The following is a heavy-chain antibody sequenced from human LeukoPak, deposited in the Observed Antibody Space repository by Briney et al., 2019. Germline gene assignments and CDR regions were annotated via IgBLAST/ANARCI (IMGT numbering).Heavy chain of an antibody. CDR3: AKGRALRKYYYMDV. CDR1: GFTFSNYG. D-gene: IGHD2/OR15-2a*01. V-gene: IGHV3-30*02. J-gene: IGHJ6*03. CDR2: IRYDGSNK. Sequence: AGGSLRLSCAASGFTFSNYGMHWVRQAPGKGLEWVAFIRYDGSNKYYADSVKGRFTISRDNSKNTLYLQMNSLRTEDTAVYYCAKGRALRKYYYMDVWGEGTTVIISS.